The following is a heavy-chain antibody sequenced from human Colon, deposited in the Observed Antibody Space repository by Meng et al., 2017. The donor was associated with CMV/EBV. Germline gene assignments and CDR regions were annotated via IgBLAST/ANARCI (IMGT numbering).Heavy chain of an antibody. CDR3: ARGYCSSTNCYGMDV. D-gene: IGHD2-2*01. J-gene: IGHJ6*02. CDR1: GFTFSDYY. V-gene: IGHV3-11*01. Sequence: GESLKISCAASGFTFSDYYMSWIRQAPGKGLEWVSYISSSGSTIYYADSVKGRFTISRDNAKNSLYLQMNSLRAEDTAVDYCARGYCSSTNCYGMDVWGQGTTVTVSS. CDR2: ISSSGSTI.